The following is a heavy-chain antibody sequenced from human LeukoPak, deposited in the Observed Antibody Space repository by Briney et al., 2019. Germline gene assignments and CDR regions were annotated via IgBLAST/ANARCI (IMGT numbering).Heavy chain of an antibody. CDR2: INPSGGST. CDR1: GYTFTSYY. V-gene: IGHV1-46*01. CDR3: ARDPTSSVGATGEAVN. Sequence: ASVKVSCKASGYTFTSYYMHWVRQAPGQGLEWMGIINPSGGSTSYAQKFQGRVTMTRGTSTSTVYMELSSLRSEDTAVYYCARDPTSSVGATGEAVNWGQGTLVTVSS. D-gene: IGHD1-26*01. J-gene: IGHJ4*02.